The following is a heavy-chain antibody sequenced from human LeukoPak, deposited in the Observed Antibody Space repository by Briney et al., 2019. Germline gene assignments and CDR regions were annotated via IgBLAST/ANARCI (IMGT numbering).Heavy chain of an antibody. CDR2: IYYSGST. CDR1: GGSINSGGYY. D-gene: IGHD5-12*01. J-gene: IGHJ4*02. CDR3: ASEGAHSGYGYFDY. V-gene: IGHV4-61*08. Sequence: SQTLSLTCAVSGGSINSGGYYWSWIRQPPGKGLEWIGYIYYSGSTNYNPSLKSRVTISVDTSKNQFSLKLSSVTAADTAVYYCASEGAHSGYGYFDYWGQGTLVTVSS.